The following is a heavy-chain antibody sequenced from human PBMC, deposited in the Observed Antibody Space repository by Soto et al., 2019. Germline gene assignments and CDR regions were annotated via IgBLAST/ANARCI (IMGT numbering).Heavy chain of an antibody. D-gene: IGHD6-6*01. CDR3: ARGSSIAGLYYGMDV. CDR2: NYYSGIT. CDR1: GGSISSGGYY. J-gene: IGHJ6*02. V-gene: IGHV4-31*03. Sequence: QVQLQESGPGLVKPSQTLSLTCTVSGGSISSGGYYWTWIRQHPGKGLEWIGYNYYSGITYYNPSLKSRFTISRDTSKNHFSPKLSSVTAADTAVYYCARGSSIAGLYYGMDVWGQGTTVTVSS.